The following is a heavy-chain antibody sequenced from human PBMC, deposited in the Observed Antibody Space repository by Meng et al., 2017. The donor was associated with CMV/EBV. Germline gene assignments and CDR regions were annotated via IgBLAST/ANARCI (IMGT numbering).Heavy chain of an antibody. CDR2: ISSSSSYI. Sequence: GESLKISCAASGFTFSSYSMNWVRQAPGKGLEWVSSISSSSSYIYYADSVKGRFTISRDNAKNSLYLQMNSLRAEDTAVYYCAREGYCSRTSCYPSDAFDIWGQGTMVTVSS. CDR1: GFTFSSYS. V-gene: IGHV3-21*01. D-gene: IGHD2-2*01. CDR3: AREGYCSRTSCYPSDAFDI. J-gene: IGHJ3*02.